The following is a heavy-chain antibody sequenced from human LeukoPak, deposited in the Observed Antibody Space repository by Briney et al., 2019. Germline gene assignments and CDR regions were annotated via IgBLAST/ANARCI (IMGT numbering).Heavy chain of an antibody. CDR3: ARAQKTSLDP. J-gene: IGHJ5*02. D-gene: IGHD4-11*01. V-gene: IGHV4-61*02. Sequence: SETLSLTCTVSGGSISSGSYYWSWIRQPAGKGLEWIGRIYTSGSANYNPSLKSRVTVSVDTSKNQFSLKLSSVTAADTAVYYCARAQKTSLDPWGQGTLVTVSS. CDR1: GGSISSGSYY. CDR2: IYTSGSA.